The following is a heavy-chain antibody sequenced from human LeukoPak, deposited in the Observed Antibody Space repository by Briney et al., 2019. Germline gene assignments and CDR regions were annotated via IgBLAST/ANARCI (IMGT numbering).Heavy chain of an antibody. CDR3: ARGRRGYYDSSGYFDPLDY. CDR2: INHSGGT. Sequence: SETLSLTCAVYGGSFSGYYWSWIRQPPGKGLEWIGEINHSGGTNYNPSLKSRVTISVDTSKNQFSLKLSSVTAADTAVYYCARGRRGYYDSSGYFDPLDYWGQGTLVTVSS. D-gene: IGHD3-22*01. J-gene: IGHJ4*02. V-gene: IGHV4-34*01. CDR1: GGSFSGYY.